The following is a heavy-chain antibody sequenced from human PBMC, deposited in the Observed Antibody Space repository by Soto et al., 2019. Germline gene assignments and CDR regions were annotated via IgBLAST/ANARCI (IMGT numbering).Heavy chain of an antibody. V-gene: IGHV3-21*01. D-gene: IGHD3-3*01. J-gene: IGHJ6*02. CDR2: ISSSSSYI. Sequence: GGSLRLSCAASGFTFSSYSMNWVRQAPGKGLEWVSSISSSSSYIYYADSVKGRFTISRDNAKNSLYLQMNSLRAEDTAVYYCARDYHPFGVVILPGMDVWGQGTTVTVSS. CDR1: GFTFSSYS. CDR3: ARDYHPFGVVILPGMDV.